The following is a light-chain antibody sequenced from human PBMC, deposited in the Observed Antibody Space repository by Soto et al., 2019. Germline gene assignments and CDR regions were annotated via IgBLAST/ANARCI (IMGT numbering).Light chain of an antibody. CDR3: SSYTSSSTPLV. V-gene: IGLV2-14*01. Sequence: QSVLTQPASVSGSPGQSITISYTGTSSDVGGYNYVSWYQQHPGKAPKLMIYDVSNRPSGVSNRFSGSKSGNTASLTISGLQAEDEADYYCSSYTSSSTPLVFGTGTKLTVL. CDR1: SSDVGGYNY. J-gene: IGLJ1*01. CDR2: DVS.